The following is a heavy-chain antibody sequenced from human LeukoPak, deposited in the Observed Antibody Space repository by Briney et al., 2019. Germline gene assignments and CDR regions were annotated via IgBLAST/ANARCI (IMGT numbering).Heavy chain of an antibody. CDR1: GFTVSSNY. J-gene: IGHJ4*02. CDR2: IYSGGST. D-gene: IGHD1-26*01. V-gene: IGHV3-66*01. CDR3: ASGASFGKLLDY. Sequence: GGSLRLSCAASGFTVSSNYMSWVRQAPGKGLEWVSVIYSGGSTYYADSVKGGFTISRDNSKNTLYLQMNSLRAEDTAVYYCASGASFGKLLDYWGQGTLVTVSS.